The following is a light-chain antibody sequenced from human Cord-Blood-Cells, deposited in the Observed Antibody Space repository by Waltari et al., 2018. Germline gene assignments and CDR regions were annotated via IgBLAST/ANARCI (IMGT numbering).Light chain of an antibody. CDR1: TLGDKY. CDR2: QDS. CDR3: QAWDSSNVV. V-gene: IGLV3-1*01. J-gene: IGLJ2*01. Sequence: PGQTASITCSGDTLGDKYACWYQQKPGQSPVLVIYQDSKRPSGIPERFSGSNSGNTATLTISGTQAMDEADYYCQAWDSSNVVFGGGTKLTVL.